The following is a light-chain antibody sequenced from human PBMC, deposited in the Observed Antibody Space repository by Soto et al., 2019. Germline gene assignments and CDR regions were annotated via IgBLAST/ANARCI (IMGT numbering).Light chain of an antibody. CDR1: QNINIY. CDR2: GAS. CDR3: QQSYRSPYT. V-gene: IGKV1-39*01. J-gene: IGKJ2*01. Sequence: IQLTQSPSSLSASVGDRVTVTCRASQNINIYLNWYQQKPGKAPTLLIFGASSLKSGVPSRFSGGGSRTDFTLTISSLQAEDFANYFCQQSYRSPYTFGQRTRLEI.